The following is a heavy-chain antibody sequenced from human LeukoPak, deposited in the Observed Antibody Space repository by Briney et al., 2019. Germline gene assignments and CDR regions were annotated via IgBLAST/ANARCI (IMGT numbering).Heavy chain of an antibody. Sequence: ASVKVSCKASGYTFTSYDINWVRQATGQGLEWMGWMNPNSGNTGYAQKFQGRVTMTRNTSISTAYMELSSLRSEDTAVYYCARDSRGCSSTSCYAGDYYYYMDVWGKGTTVTISS. D-gene: IGHD2-2*01. CDR2: MNPNSGNT. J-gene: IGHJ6*03. CDR1: GYTFTSYD. V-gene: IGHV1-8*01. CDR3: ARDSRGCSSTSCYAGDYYYYMDV.